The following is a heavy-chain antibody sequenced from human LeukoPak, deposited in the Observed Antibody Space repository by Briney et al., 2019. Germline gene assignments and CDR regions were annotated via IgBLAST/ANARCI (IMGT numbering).Heavy chain of an antibody. V-gene: IGHV5-51*01. Sequence: GESLKISCKGSGYTFSNSIIGRVRQMPGKGLEWMGIIYSPSFQGQVTISADKSISTAYLQWSSLRASDTAMYYCARLPAASAMRGDYWGQGTLVTVSS. CDR3: ARLPAASAMRGDY. CDR1: GYTFSNSI. J-gene: IGHJ4*02. CDR2: IY. D-gene: IGHD2-2*01.